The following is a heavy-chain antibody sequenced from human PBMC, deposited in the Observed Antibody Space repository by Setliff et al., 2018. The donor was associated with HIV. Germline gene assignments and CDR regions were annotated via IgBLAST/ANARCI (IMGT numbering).Heavy chain of an antibody. CDR3: ARGTYYYDSSGYLAAGHFDY. CDR1: GYTFTGYY. CDR2: ISAYNGNT. J-gene: IGHJ4*02. Sequence: ASVKVSCKASGYTFTGYYMHWVRQAPGQGLEWMGWISAYNGNTNYAQKLQGRVTMTTDTSTSTAYMELRSLRSDDTAVYYCARGTYYYDSSGYLAAGHFDYWGQGTLVTVSS. V-gene: IGHV1-18*04. D-gene: IGHD3-22*01.